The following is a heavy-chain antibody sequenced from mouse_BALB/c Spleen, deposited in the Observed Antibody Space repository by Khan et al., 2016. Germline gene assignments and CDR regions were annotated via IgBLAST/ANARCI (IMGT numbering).Heavy chain of an antibody. Sequence: QVQLQQSGAELMKPGASVKISCKATGYTFSSYWIEWVKQRPGHGLEWIGEILPGSGSTNYNEKFRGKATFTADTSSNTAYMQLSSLTSEDSAVPYCAQPYQRGYFDYWGQGTTLTVSS. J-gene: IGHJ2*01. V-gene: IGHV1-9*01. D-gene: IGHD6-1*01. CDR3: AQPYQRGYFDY. CDR1: GYTFSSYW. CDR2: ILPGSGST.